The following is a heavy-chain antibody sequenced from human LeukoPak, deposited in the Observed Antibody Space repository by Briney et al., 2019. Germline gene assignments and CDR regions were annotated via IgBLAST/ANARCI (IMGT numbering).Heavy chain of an antibody. CDR3: AKFGGSGTFLFSDY. CDR1: GFTFSSYG. Sequence: GGSLRLSCAASGFTFSSYGMSWVRQAPGKGLEWVSAISGSGSSTYYADSVKGRFTISRDTSKNTLYLQMNSLRAEDTAVYYCAKFGGSGTFLFSDYWGQGTLVTVSS. V-gene: IGHV3-23*01. CDR2: ISGSGSST. D-gene: IGHD1-14*01. J-gene: IGHJ4*02.